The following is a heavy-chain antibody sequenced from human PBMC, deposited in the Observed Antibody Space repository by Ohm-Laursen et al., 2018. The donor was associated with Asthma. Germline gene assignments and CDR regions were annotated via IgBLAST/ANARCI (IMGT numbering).Heavy chain of an antibody. Sequence: SLRLSCAASGFTFSFYTMIWVRQAPGKGLEWISNINGDGATIYYADSVKGRFTISRDNAKNSLYLQMNSLRAEDTAVYYCARDGDIVVVVAAPEAPGGMDVWGQGTTVTVSS. CDR2: INGDGATI. J-gene: IGHJ6*02. CDR1: GFTFSFYT. V-gene: IGHV3-48*01. D-gene: IGHD2-15*01. CDR3: ARDGDIVVVVAAPEAPGGMDV.